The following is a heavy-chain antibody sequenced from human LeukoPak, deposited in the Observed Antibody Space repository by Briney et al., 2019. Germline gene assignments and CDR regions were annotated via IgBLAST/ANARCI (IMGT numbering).Heavy chain of an antibody. Sequence: GGSLRLSCAASGFTFSSYWMHWVRQAPGKGLVWVSRINSDGSSTNYADSVKGRFTISRDNAKNTLYLQMNSLRADNTAVYYCARGSTIYAVALFDCWGQGTLVTVSS. CDR2: INSDGSST. V-gene: IGHV3-74*01. J-gene: IGHJ4*02. CDR3: ARGSTIYAVALFDC. CDR1: GFTFSSYW. D-gene: IGHD6-19*01.